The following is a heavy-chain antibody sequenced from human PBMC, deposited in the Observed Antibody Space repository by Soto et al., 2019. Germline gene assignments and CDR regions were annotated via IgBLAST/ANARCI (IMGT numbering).Heavy chain of an antibody. CDR3: ARGGTSQWAPFVY. CDR2: IDHSGSA. J-gene: IGHJ4*02. D-gene: IGHD1-26*01. Sequence: PSETLSLTCTVSGGSISSSTYYWGWIRQPPGKGLEWIGEIDHSGSANYNPSLNSRVTISVDTSKNQFSLKLSSVTAADTAVYYCARGGTSQWAPFVYWCPAPLVTVFS. CDR1: GGSISSSTYY. V-gene: IGHV4-39*07.